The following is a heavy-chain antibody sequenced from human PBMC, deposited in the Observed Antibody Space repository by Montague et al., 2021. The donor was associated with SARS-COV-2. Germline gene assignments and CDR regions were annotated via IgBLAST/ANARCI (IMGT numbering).Heavy chain of an antibody. D-gene: IGHD3-10*01. CDR3: ARVRYYGSGTSLGMDV. Sequence: SETLSLTCAVYGGSFSGYYWSWIRKPPGKGLEWMGEINHSGSTNYNPSLKSRVTISVDTSKNQFSLKLSSLTAADTAVYYCARVRYYGSGTSLGMDVWGQGTTVTVSS. CDR1: GGSFSGYY. V-gene: IGHV4-34*01. J-gene: IGHJ6*02. CDR2: INHSGST.